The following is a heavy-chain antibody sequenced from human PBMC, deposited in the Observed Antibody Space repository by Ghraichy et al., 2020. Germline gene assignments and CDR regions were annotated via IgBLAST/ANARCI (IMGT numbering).Heavy chain of an antibody. CDR1: GFTFSSDW. CDR2: INSDGSST. V-gene: IGHV3-74*01. Sequence: LSLTCGASGFTFSSDWMHWVRQLPGKGLVWVARINSDGSSTAYADSVKGRFTISRDNAKNTLFLQMNNLRAEDTAVYYCVRGAPFDYWGQGTLVTVSS. CDR3: VRGAPFDY. J-gene: IGHJ4*02.